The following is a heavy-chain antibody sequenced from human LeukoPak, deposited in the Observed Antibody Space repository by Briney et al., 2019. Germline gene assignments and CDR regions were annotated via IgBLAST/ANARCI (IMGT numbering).Heavy chain of an antibody. V-gene: IGHV4-59*01. CDR1: GGSISSYY. CDR3: ARIGHFLFDY. CDR2: IYYSGST. Sequence: PSETLSLTCTVSGGSISSYYWSWIRQPPGKGLEWIGYIYYSGSTNYNPSLKSRVTISVDTSKNQFSLKLSSVTAADTAVYYCARIGHFLFDYWGQGTLVTVSS. J-gene: IGHJ4*02. D-gene: IGHD3-3*02.